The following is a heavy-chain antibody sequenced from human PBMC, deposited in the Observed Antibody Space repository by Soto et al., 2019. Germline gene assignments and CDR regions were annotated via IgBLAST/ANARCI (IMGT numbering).Heavy chain of an antibody. CDR1: GGTFSSYA. CDR3: ARPSDQLLAVAGMGVYDYYGMDV. CDR2: IIPIFGTA. Sequence: QVQLVQSGAEVKKPGSSVKVSCKASGGTFSSYAISWVRQAPGQGLEWMGGIIPIFGTANYAQKFQGRVTITADKSTSTAYMELRSRRSEDTAVYYCARPSDQLLAVAGMGVYDYYGMDVWGQGTTVTVSS. V-gene: IGHV1-69*06. J-gene: IGHJ6*02. D-gene: IGHD6-19*01.